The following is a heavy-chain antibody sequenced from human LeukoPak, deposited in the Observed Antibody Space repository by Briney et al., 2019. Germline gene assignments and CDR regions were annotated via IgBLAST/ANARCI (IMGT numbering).Heavy chain of an antibody. CDR2: IHYSGSA. Sequence: SDTLSLTCGVSGYSINSNNWWGWIRQPPGKGLEWIGYIHYSGSAYYNPSLKSRVTMSVDTSKNQFSLKLNSVTAVDTAVYYCASRMYGSSGRYFHHWGQGTLVTVSS. D-gene: IGHD6-13*01. CDR3: ASRMYGSSGRYFHH. V-gene: IGHV4-28*01. CDR1: GYSINSNNW. J-gene: IGHJ1*01.